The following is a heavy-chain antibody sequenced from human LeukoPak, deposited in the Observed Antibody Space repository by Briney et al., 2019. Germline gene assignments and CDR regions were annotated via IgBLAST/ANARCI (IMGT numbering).Heavy chain of an antibody. V-gene: IGHV3-7*04. CDR2: INQDGSEE. Sequence: GGSLRLSCVASGFSFSTYDMSWVRQAPGKGLEWVANINQDGSEEYYVDSLKGRFTISRDNAKNSLYLQMNSLRADDTAVYYCARYCSIGSCFDYWGQGTLVTVSS. CDR3: ARYCSIGSCFDY. CDR1: GFSFSTYD. J-gene: IGHJ4*02. D-gene: IGHD2-15*01.